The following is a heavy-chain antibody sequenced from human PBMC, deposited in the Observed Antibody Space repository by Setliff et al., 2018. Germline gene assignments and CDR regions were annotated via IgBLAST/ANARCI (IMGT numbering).Heavy chain of an antibody. CDR2: MYYSGDT. CDR3: ARGRNVAARLLDS. V-gene: IGHV4-59*11. D-gene: IGHD6-6*01. J-gene: IGHJ4*02. Sequence: PSETLSLTCTVSGASINSHYWSWIRQPPGKGLEWIGYMYYSGDTNYNPSLKSRVTISLDTSKNQFSLKLSSVTAADTAVYYCARGRNVAARLLDSWGQGARVTVSS. CDR1: GASINSHY.